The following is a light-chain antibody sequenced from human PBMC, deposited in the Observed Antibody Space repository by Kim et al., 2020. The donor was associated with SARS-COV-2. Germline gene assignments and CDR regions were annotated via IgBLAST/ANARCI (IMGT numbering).Light chain of an antibody. J-gene: IGKJ4*01. Sequence: ASGGDSVTITCRARNGISNYLAWFHQKTGKVPHRLIYAASSLQSGVPSRFSGSGSGTEFTPLISSLQPEDFATYYCLQHDSYPLTFGGGTKVDIK. CDR1: NGISNY. CDR3: LQHDSYPLT. V-gene: IGKV1-17*03. CDR2: AAS.